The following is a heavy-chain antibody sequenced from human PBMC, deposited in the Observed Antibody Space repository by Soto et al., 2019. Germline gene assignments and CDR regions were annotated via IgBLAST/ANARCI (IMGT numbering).Heavy chain of an antibody. CDR1: GFTFSSYA. CDR3: ARIEVLRFLEWSYFDY. J-gene: IGHJ4*02. CDR2: ISYDGSNK. V-gene: IGHV3-30-3*01. Sequence: GGSLRLSCAASGFTFSSYAMHWVRQAPGKGLEWVAVISYDGSNKYYADSVKGRFTISRDNSKNTLYLQMNSLRDEDTVVYYCARIEVLRFLEWSYFDYWGQGTLVTVSS. D-gene: IGHD3-3*01.